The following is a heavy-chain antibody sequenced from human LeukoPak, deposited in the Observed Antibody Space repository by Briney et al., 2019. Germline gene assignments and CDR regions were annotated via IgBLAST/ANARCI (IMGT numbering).Heavy chain of an antibody. J-gene: IGHJ4*02. CDR3: ARSSGYDFIVYYFDY. V-gene: IGHV4-39*07. CDR1: GGSISSSSYY. Sequence: SETLSLTCTVSGGSISSSSYYWGWIRQPPGKGLEWIGSIYYSGSTYYNPSLKSRVTISVDTSKNQFSLKLSSVTAADTAVYYCARSSGYDFIVYYFDYWGQGTLVTVSS. D-gene: IGHD5-12*01. CDR2: IYYSGST.